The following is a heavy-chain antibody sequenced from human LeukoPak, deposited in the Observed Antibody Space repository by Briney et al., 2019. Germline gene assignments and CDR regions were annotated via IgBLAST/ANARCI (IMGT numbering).Heavy chain of an antibody. CDR1: GGTFSSYA. J-gene: IGHJ4*02. CDR3: ARVEGDRYYFDY. CDR2: IIPIFGTA. Sequence: SVKVSCKASGGTFSSYAISWVRQAPGQGLEWMGGIIPIFGTANYAQKFQGRVTITADKSTSTAYMELSSLRSEGTAVYYCARVEGDRYYFDYWGQGTLVTVSS. D-gene: IGHD2-21*02. V-gene: IGHV1-69*06.